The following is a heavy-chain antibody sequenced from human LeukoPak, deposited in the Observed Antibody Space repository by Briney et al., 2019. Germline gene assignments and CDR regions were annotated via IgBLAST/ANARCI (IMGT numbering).Heavy chain of an antibody. V-gene: IGHV4-59*08. CDR2: IYYSGST. CDR1: GGSISSYY. J-gene: IGHJ4*02. CDR3: ARHSWLSGSGRYYFDS. D-gene: IGHD6-19*01. Sequence: SETLSLTCTVSGGSISSYYWSWIRQSPGKGLEWIGYIYYSGSTKYNPSLKSRVTISVDTSNNQFSLKLTSVTAADTAVYYCARHSWLSGSGRYYFDSWGQGILVTVSS.